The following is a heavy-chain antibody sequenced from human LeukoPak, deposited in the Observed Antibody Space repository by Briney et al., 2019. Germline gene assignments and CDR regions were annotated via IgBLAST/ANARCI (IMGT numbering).Heavy chain of an antibody. D-gene: IGHD3-22*01. J-gene: IGHJ4*02. CDR1: GGSINNYY. CDR3: ARRGDDTSGYYPF. Sequence: ASETLSLTCTVSGGSINNYYWSWLRQPPGKGLEWIGYIFHSGSTDYNPSLKSRVTISVDTSKNQFSLKLRSVTAADTAVYYCARRGDDTSGYYPFWGQGTLVTVSS. CDR2: IFHSGST. V-gene: IGHV4-59*08.